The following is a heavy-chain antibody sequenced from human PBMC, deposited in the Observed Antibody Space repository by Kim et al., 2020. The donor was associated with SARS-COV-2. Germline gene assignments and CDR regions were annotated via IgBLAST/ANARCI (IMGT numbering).Heavy chain of an antibody. CDR1: GFTLRHNS. CDR2: VSEYSSHK. Sequence: GGSLRLSCATSGFTLRHNSMYWVRQAPGKGLEWISYVSEYSSHKTYADSVKGRFTVSRDDTKNSLFLQMNSLRAEDTAVYYCARRNSWAAIVCWGEGT. D-gene: IGHD2-15*01. CDR3: ARRNSWAAIVC. V-gene: IGHV3-21*05. J-gene: IGHJ4*02.